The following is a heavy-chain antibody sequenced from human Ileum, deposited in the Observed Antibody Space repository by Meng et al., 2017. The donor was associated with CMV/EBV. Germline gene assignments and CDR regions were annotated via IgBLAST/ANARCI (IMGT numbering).Heavy chain of an antibody. Sequence: GESLKISCIASGFAFSTYDMNWVRQAPGKGLEWVSSISASGDSTFYADSVKGRFAISRDNSRNTLYLQMNSLRVEDRAIYYCAGPSITRRHPSANWGQGTLVTVSS. CDR3: AGPSITRRHPSAN. V-gene: IGHV3-23*01. CDR2: ISASGDST. J-gene: IGHJ4*01. D-gene: IGHD1-20*01. CDR1: GFAFSTYD.